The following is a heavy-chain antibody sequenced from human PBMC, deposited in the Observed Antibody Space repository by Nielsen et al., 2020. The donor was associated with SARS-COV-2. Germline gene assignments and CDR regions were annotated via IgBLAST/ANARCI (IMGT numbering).Heavy chain of an antibody. CDR2: TSYDGRDK. CDR1: EISFRSYG. Sequence: GGSLRLSCVASEISFRSYGMHWVRQAPGKGLDWVAFTSYDGRDKFYADSVRGRFIVSRDNFRNTLSLHMDSLRTEDAAVYFCARQATIYMNEVSGMDVWDQGTTVTVSS. CDR3: ARQATIYMNEVSGMDV. D-gene: IGHD3-9*01. J-gene: IGHJ6*02. V-gene: IGHV3-30*03.